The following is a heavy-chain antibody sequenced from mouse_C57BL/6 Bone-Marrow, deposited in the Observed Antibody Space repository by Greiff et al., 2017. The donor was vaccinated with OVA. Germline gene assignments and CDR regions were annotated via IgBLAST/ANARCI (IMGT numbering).Heavy chain of an antibody. CDR1: GYTFTSYW. CDR3: ARRGNWDRYFDV. J-gene: IGHJ1*03. V-gene: IGHV1-64*01. Sequence: QVQLQQPGAELVKPGASVKLPCKASGYTFTSYWMHWVKQRPGQGLEWIGMIHPNSGSTNYNEKFKSKATLTVDKSSSTAYMQLSSLTSEDSAVYYCARRGNWDRYFDVWGTGTTVTVSS. D-gene: IGHD4-1*01. CDR2: IHPNSGST.